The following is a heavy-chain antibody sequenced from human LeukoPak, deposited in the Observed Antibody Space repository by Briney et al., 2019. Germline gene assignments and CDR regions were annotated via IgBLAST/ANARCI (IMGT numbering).Heavy chain of an antibody. J-gene: IGHJ3*02. CDR2: ISGSGGST. CDR1: GFTFSSYA. D-gene: IGHD6-13*01. Sequence: GGSPRLSCAASGFTFSSYAMSWVRQAPGKGLEWVSAISGSGGSTYYADSVKGRFTISRDNSKNTLYLQMNSLRAEDTAVYYCASSLYSTGWSLNSGAFDIWGQGTMVTVSS. CDR3: ASSLYSTGWSLNSGAFDI. V-gene: IGHV3-23*01.